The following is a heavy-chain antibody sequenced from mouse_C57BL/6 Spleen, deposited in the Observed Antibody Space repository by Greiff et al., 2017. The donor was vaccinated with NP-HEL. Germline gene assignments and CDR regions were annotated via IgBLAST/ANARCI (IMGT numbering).Heavy chain of an antibody. J-gene: IGHJ4*01. CDR3: VRAGDGIYAMDY. CDR2: IRSKSSNNAK. Sequence: EVQLVESGGGLVQPKGSLKLSCAASGFTFNTYAMHWVRQAPGKGLEWVARIRSKSSNNAKYYADSVKDRFTISRDESQCMLYLYMHNLRPEYTAMYYCVRAGDGIYAMDYWGQGTSVTVSS. D-gene: IGHD3-3*01. CDR1: GFTFNTYA. V-gene: IGHV10-3*01.